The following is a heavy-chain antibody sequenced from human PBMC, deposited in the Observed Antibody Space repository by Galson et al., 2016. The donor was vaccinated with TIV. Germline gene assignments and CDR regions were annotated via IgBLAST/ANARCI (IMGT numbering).Heavy chain of an antibody. CDR3: AKDRTVDYGQSPPVFEY. J-gene: IGHJ4*02. CDR1: GDTFRTYT. CDR2: IIPLHGVS. D-gene: IGHD3-16*01. Sequence: SVKVSCKASGDTFRTYTISWVRQAPGQGLEWMGGIIPLHGVSKYSPRFQGRVAISRDESASTVYMELTSLTSEDTAIYYCAKDRTVDYGQSPPVFEYWGQGTLVSVSS. V-gene: IGHV1-69*16.